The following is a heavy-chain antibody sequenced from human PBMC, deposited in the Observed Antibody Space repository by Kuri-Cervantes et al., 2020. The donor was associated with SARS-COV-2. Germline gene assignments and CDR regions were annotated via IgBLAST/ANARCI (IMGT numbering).Heavy chain of an antibody. D-gene: IGHD3-3*01. Sequence: GGSLRLSCAASGFTFSSYEMNWVRQAPGKGLEWVSYISSSGSTIYYADSVKGRFTIPRDNAKNTLYLQMNSLRAEDTAVYYCARDRYDFWSGLGYYYYGMDVWGQGTTVTVSS. V-gene: IGHV3-48*03. CDR3: ARDRYDFWSGLGYYYYGMDV. J-gene: IGHJ6*02. CDR1: GFTFSSYE. CDR2: ISSSGSTI.